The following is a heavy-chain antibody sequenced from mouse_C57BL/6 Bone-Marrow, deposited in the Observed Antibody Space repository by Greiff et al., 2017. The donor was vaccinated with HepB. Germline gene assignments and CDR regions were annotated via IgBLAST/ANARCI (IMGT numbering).Heavy chain of an antibody. CDR1: GYTFTSYT. CDR2: INPSSGYT. CDR3: VYYSGCAY. D-gene: IGHD1-1*01. Sequence: QVQLQQSGAELARPGASVKMSCKASGYTFTSYTLHWVKQRPGQGLEWIGYINPSSGYTKYNQKFKDKATLTADKSSSPAYMQLSSLASEDSAVYYCVYYSGCAYWGQGTLVTVTA. V-gene: IGHV1-4*01. J-gene: IGHJ3*01.